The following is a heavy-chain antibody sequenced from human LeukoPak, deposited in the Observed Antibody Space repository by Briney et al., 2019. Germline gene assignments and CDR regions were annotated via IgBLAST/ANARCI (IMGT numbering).Heavy chain of an antibody. CDR3: ARHKGSSGSYPLDF. Sequence: SETLSLTCTVSGDSISYYYWTWIRQPPGNGLEWIGYIYYSGSTNYNPSLKSRVSISVDTSKNQFSVKLSSVTAADTAVYYCARHKGSSGSYPLDFWGQGALVTVSS. CDR1: GDSISYYY. CDR2: IYYSGST. D-gene: IGHD3-10*01. J-gene: IGHJ4*02. V-gene: IGHV4-59*08.